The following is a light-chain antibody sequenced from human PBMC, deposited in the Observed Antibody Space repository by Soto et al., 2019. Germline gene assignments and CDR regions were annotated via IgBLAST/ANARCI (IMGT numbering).Light chain of an antibody. J-gene: IGKJ2*01. CDR3: QQGYSSPRT. CDR2: ATS. V-gene: IGKV1-39*01. Sequence: DIQMTQSPSSLSASVGDRVTITCRASQSISSYLNWYQHKPGKAPKLLIYATSNLQGGGPSRFSGSGSGTDFTLTISSLQPEDFATYYCQQGYSSPRTFGQGTKLEI. CDR1: QSISSY.